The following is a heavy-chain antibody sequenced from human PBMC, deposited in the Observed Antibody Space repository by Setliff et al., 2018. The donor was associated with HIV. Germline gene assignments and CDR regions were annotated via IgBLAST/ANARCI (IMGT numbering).Heavy chain of an antibody. CDR3: ARQDDTYYNFWSGYSDY. V-gene: IGHV4-39*07. J-gene: IGHJ4*02. Sequence: SETLSLTCTVSGASISSRSYYWAWIRQPPGKGLEWIGTIYYSGSTYYNPSLKSRVTISLDTSKNQFSLRLRSVTSADTAVYYCARQDDTYYNFWSGYSDYWGQGTLVTVSS. CDR2: IYYSGST. CDR1: GASISSRSYY. D-gene: IGHD3-3*01.